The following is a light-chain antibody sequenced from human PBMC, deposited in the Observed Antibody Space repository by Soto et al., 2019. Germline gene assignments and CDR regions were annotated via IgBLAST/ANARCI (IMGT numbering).Light chain of an antibody. V-gene: IGLV2-11*01. Sequence: QSVPTQPRSVSGSPGQSVAISCTGTSSDVGGYNYVSWYQQHPGKAPKLIIYDVTKRPSGVPDRFSGSSSGNTASLTISGLQAGDEADYFCCSYAGSYSYVFGTGTKVTVL. CDR2: DVT. CDR3: CSYAGSYSYV. CDR1: SSDVGGYNY. J-gene: IGLJ1*01.